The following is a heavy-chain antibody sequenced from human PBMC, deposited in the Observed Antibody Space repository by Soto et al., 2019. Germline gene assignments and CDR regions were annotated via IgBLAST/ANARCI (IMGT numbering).Heavy chain of an antibody. CDR1: GGSITSNNW. D-gene: IGHD5-18*01. CDR3: ARAARGYSYFDD. Sequence: SETLSLTCAVSGGSITSNNWWSWVRQPPGKGLEWIGEIYHSGSINYNPSLNSRVTISVDKSKNHFSLNLISVTAADTAVYYCARAARGYSYFDDWGQGTRVTVAS. V-gene: IGHV4-4*02. CDR2: IYHSGSI. J-gene: IGHJ4*02.